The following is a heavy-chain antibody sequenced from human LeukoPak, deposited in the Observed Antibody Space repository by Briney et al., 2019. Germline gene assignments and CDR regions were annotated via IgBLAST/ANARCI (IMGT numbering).Heavy chain of an antibody. V-gene: IGHV3-23*01. Sequence: PGGSLRLSCAASGFTFSSYAMSWVRQAPGKGLEWVSGFSGAGGGGTTFYADSVKGRFTISRDNTRNSLYLAMNNLRAEDTAIYYCARDRPTGASRIFVVQWGQGTPVTVSS. D-gene: IGHD2-15*01. J-gene: IGHJ4*02. CDR2: FSGAGGGGTT. CDR1: GFTFSSYA. CDR3: ARDRPTGASRIFVVQ.